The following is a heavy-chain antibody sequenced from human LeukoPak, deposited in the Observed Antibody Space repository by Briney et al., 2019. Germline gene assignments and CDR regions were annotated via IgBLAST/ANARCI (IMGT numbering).Heavy chain of an antibody. V-gene: IGHV3-48*03. Sequence: PGESLKISCAASGFTFSSYEMNWVRQAPGKGLEWVSYISSSGSTIYYADSVKGRLTISRDNAKKSLYLQMNSLRAEDTAVYYCARPLTGLGAFDIWGQGTMVTVSS. J-gene: IGHJ3*02. CDR2: ISSSGSTI. CDR3: ARPLTGLGAFDI. CDR1: GFTFSSYE. D-gene: IGHD3-9*01.